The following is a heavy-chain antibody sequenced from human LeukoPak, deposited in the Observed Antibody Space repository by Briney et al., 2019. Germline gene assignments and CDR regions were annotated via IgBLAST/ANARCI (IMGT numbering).Heavy chain of an antibody. D-gene: IGHD1-26*01. V-gene: IGHV4-39*01. CDR3: ARHISVGATEAIDY. CDR2: IYYSGST. Sequence: SETLSLTCTVSGGPISSSSYYWGWIRQPPGKGLEWIGSIYYSGSTYYNPSLKSRVTISVDTSKNQFSLKLSSVSAADTAVYYCARHISVGATEAIDYWGQGTLVTVSS. CDR1: GGPISSSSYY. J-gene: IGHJ4*02.